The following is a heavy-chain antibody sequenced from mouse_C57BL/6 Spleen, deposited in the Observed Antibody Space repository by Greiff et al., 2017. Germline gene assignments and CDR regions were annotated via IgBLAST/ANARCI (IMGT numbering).Heavy chain of an antibody. V-gene: IGHV1-80*01. CDR1: GYAFSSYW. CDR2: IYPGDGDT. J-gene: IGHJ3*01. CDR3: ARSNWDGFAY. Sequence: QVQLKESGAELVKPGASVKISCKASGYAFSSYWMNWVKQRPGKGLEWIGQIYPGDGDTNYNGKFKGKATLTADKSSSTAYMQLSSLTSEDSAVYFCARSNWDGFAYWGQGTLVTVSA. D-gene: IGHD4-1*01.